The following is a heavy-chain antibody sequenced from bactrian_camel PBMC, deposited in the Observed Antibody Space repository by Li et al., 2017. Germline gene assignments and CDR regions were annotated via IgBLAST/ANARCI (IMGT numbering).Heavy chain of an antibody. Sequence: HVQLVESGGSSVQAGGSLRLSCVASGEMYSSACMSWFRQAPGKQREWVAAIDSDGTVTYADSVKGRLTISRENAKNTVYLQMKSLKSEDTALYYCATVHYIDSVGTDGPPVWGQGTQVTVS. CDR1: GEMYSSAC. CDR3: ATVHYIDSVGTDGPPV. V-gene: IGHV3S53*01. CDR2: IDSDGTV. J-gene: IGHJ4*01. D-gene: IGHD4*01.